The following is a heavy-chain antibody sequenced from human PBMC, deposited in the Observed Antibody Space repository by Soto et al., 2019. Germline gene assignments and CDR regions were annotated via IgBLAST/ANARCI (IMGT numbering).Heavy chain of an antibody. CDR1: GFTFSSYA. J-gene: IGHJ2*01. V-gene: IGHV3-23*01. CDR3: AKYQSDLHWYFDL. CDR2: ISGSGGST. Sequence: EVQLLESGGGLVQPGGSLRLSCAASGFTFSSYAMSWVRQAPGKGLEWVSAISGSGGSTYYADSVKGRFTISRDNSKNALYLQMNSLRAEDTAVYYCAKYQSDLHWYFDLWGRGTLVTVSS.